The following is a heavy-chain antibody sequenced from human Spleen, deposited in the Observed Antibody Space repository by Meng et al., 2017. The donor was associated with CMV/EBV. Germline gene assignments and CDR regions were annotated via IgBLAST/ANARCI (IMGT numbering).Heavy chain of an antibody. CDR1: GYTFSDYY. CDR3: ARDRRLSSGYFYYFEY. CDR2: INPNSGDT. J-gene: IGHJ4*02. V-gene: IGHV1-2*02. D-gene: IGHD6-19*01. Sequence: ASVKVSCKSSGYTFSDYYVHWVRQPPGQGLEWMGWINPNSGDTDYAQKFRGRVTMTRDVSITTAFMELSGLKSXDTAVYYCARDRRLSSGYFYYFEYWGQGTPVTVSS.